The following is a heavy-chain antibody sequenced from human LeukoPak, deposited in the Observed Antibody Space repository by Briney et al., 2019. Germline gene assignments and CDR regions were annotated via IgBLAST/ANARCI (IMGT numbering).Heavy chain of an antibody. CDR2: IKQEGSEK. Sequence: PGGSLRLSCVVCGFTFSSYWMSWVRQAPGKGLEWVANIKQEGSEKYYVDCVKGRFTMSRGNAKNSLYLQMNSLRAEDTAVYYCARVQWELRGVGSYFEYWGQGALVTVSS. CDR3: ARVQWELRGVGSYFEY. D-gene: IGHD1-26*01. CDR1: GFTFSSYW. J-gene: IGHJ4*02. V-gene: IGHV3-7*01.